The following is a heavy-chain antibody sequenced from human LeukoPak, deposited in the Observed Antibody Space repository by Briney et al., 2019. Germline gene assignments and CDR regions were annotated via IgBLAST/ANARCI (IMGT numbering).Heavy chain of an antibody. J-gene: IGHJ4*02. D-gene: IGHD3-22*01. V-gene: IGHV5-51*01. Sequence: GESLKISCKGSGYSFTSYWIGWVRQMPGKGLEWMGLIYPGDSDTRYSPSFQGQVTISADKSISTAYLQWSSLKASDTAMYYCARTYYYDSSGYYYGYWGQGTLVTVSS. CDR3: ARTYYYDSSGYYYGY. CDR2: IYPGDSDT. CDR1: GYSFTSYW.